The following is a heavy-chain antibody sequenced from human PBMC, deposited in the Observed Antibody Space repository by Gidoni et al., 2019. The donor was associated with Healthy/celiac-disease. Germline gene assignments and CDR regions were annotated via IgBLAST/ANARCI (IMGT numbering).Heavy chain of an antibody. J-gene: IGHJ4*02. D-gene: IGHD3-22*01. CDR1: GYTFTGYH. CDR3: ARIYYDSSGYYFGGGDLDY. V-gene: IGHV1-2*02. CDR2: INPNSGGT. Sequence: QVQLVQSGAEVKKPGASVKVSCKASGYTFTGYHIPWVRQAPGQGLEWMGWINPNSGGTNYAQKFQGRVTMTRDTSISTAYMELSRLRSDDTAVYYCARIYYDSSGYYFGGGDLDYWGQGTLVTVSS.